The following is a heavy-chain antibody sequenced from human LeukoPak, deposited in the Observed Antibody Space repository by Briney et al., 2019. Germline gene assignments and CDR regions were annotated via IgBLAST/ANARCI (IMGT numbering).Heavy chain of an antibody. CDR3: AREGEVKYSGYVAPDH. V-gene: IGHV3-33*01. CDR1: GFTFSRYG. J-gene: IGHJ4*02. CDR2: IRYDGGEE. D-gene: IGHD5-12*01. Sequence: GGSLRLSCSGTGFTFSRYGIHWVRQAPGEGLEWVTVIRYDGGEEYYADSVRGRFTISRDNSKNTLYLQMNSLRAEDTAVYYCAREGEVKYSGYVAPDHWGQGTLVTVTS.